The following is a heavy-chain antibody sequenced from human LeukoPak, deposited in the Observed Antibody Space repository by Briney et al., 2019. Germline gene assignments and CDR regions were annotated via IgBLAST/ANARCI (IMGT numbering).Heavy chain of an antibody. V-gene: IGHV3-23*01. CDR1: GFTFSLYA. D-gene: IGHD6-13*01. CDR3: AKGGGSSWYYFDY. CDR2: ITGSGGST. Sequence: PGGSLRLSCAASGFTFSLYAMSWVRQAPGKGLEWVSTITGSGGSTYYADSVRGRFTISRDNSKNTLYLQMISLRAEDTAVYYCAKGGGSSWYYFDYWGQGTLATVSS. J-gene: IGHJ4*02.